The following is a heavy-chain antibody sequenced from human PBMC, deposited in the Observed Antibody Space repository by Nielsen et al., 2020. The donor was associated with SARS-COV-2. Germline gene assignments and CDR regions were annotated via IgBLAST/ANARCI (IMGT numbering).Heavy chain of an antibody. CDR1: GGSFSGHC. V-gene: IGHV4-34*01. J-gene: IGHJ4*02. Sequence: SETLSLTCAVYGGSFSGHCWSWIRQTPGKGLEWIGEITHAGTTNYNPSLQSRVTISLDTSKKQFSLRLSSLTAADTAVYYCAGTLTIFGVAPTLDYWGQGTLVTVSS. CDR3: AGTLTIFGVAPTLDY. D-gene: IGHD3-3*02. CDR2: ITHAGTT.